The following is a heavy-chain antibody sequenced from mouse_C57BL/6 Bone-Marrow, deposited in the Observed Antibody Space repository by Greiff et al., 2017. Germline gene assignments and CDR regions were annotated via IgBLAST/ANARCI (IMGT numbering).Heavy chain of an antibody. Sequence: EVQLQQSGPELVKPGASVKMSCKASGYTFTDYNMHWVKQSHGKSLEWIGYINPNNGGTSYNQKFKGKATLTVNKSSSTAYMELRSLTSEDSAVYYCAKGAYYSNDFDYWGQGTTLTVSS. V-gene: IGHV1-22*01. CDR2: INPNNGGT. CDR1: GYTFTDYN. D-gene: IGHD2-5*01. CDR3: AKGAYYSNDFDY. J-gene: IGHJ2*01.